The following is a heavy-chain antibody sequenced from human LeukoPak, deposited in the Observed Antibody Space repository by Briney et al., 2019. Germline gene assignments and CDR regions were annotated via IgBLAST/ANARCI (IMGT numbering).Heavy chain of an antibody. CDR1: GFTFSSYS. Sequence: GGSLRLSCAASGFTFSSYSMNWVRQAPGRGLEWVSYISGSSRPIYYADSVKGRFTISRDNAKNSLYLQMNSLRAEDTAVYYCARGEYYYDGGYWGQGTLVTVSS. J-gene: IGHJ4*02. CDR2: ISGSSRPI. D-gene: IGHD3-22*01. V-gene: IGHV3-48*01. CDR3: ARGEYYYDGGY.